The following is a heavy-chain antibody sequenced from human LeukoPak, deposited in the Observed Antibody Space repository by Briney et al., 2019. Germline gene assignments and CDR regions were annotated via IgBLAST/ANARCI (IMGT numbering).Heavy chain of an antibody. V-gene: IGHV4-59*08. CDR3: ARYYDSSGRTHAFDI. Sequence: SETLSLTCTVPGGSISSYYWSWIRQPPGKGLEWIGYIYYSGSTNYNPSLKSRVTISVDTSKNQFSLKLSSVTAADTAVYYCARYYDSSGRTHAFDIWGQGTMVTVSS. D-gene: IGHD3-22*01. J-gene: IGHJ3*02. CDR1: GGSISSYY. CDR2: IYYSGST.